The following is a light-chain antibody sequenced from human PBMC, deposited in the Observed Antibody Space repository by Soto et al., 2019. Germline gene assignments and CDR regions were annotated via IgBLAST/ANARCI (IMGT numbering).Light chain of an antibody. CDR1: SSDVGRCSH. J-gene: IGLJ2*01. Sequence: QSALTQPASVSGSPGQSITMSCTGTSSDVGRCSHVSWYQQHPGKAPKLMIHEDTKRPSGVSDRFSGSKSGDTASLTVSGLQAEDEADYYCCRCGGMVFGGGTKLTVL. CDR2: EDT. V-gene: IGLV2-23*01. CDR3: CRCGGMV.